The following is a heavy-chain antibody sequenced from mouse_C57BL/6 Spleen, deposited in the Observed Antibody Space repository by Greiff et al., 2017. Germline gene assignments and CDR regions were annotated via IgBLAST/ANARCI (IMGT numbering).Heavy chain of an antibody. CDR2: IYPGSGNT. CDR1: GYTFTDYY. CDR3: DREYYGSSRAWVDY. D-gene: IGHD1-1*01. V-gene: IGHV1-76*01. J-gene: IGHJ3*01. Sequence: VQLQQSGAELVRPGASVKLSCKASGYTFTDYYMNWVKQRPGQGLEWIARIYPGSGNTYYNEKFKGKATMTAEKSSSTAYMQLSSLTSEDYAVYSEDREYYGSSRAWVDYWGQGTLVTVSA.